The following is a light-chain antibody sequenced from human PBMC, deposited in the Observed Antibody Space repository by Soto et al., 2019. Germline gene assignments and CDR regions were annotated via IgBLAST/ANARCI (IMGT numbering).Light chain of an antibody. CDR3: HKYYSAPRT. CDR2: AAS. Sequence: DIQMTQSPSSLSASVGDRVTITCRASQGISNYLAWYQQKLGKVPKILIYAASTLQSGVPSRFSGSGAATDLTITIISLQPEEVATYYCHKYYSAPRTFGQGTKVEIK. J-gene: IGKJ1*01. V-gene: IGKV1-27*01. CDR1: QGISNY.